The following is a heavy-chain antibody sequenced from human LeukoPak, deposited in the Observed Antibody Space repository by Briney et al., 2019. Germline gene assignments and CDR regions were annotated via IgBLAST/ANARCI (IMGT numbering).Heavy chain of an antibody. CDR3: ARGRLGYCSGGSCSDFDY. CDR2: ISDYNGNT. Sequence: ASVKVSCKASGYTFTGYYMHWVRQAPGQGLEWMGWISDYNGNTNYAQKLQDRVTMTTDTSTSTAYMELRSLRSDDTAVYYCARGRLGYCSGGSCSDFDYWGQGTLVTVSS. V-gene: IGHV1-18*04. CDR1: GYTFTGYY. J-gene: IGHJ4*02. D-gene: IGHD2-15*01.